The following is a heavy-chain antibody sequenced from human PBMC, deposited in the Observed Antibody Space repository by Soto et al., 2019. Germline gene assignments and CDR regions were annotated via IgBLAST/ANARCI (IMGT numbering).Heavy chain of an antibody. D-gene: IGHD3-10*01. J-gene: IGHJ4*02. CDR2: ISDSGGAT. V-gene: IGHV3-23*01. Sequence: GGALRISCAAPGFPFCSYFMSWVRQAPWKGLEWVSAISDSGGATYYRDSVRGRFTISRDNSKNTLFLQMNGLRAEDTAIYYCAKDNYFGSPYYFDYWGQGALVTVSS. CDR3: AKDNYFGSPYYFDY. CDR1: GFPFCSYF.